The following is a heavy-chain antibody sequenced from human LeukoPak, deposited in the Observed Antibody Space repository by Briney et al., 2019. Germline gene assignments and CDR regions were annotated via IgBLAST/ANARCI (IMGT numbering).Heavy chain of an antibody. V-gene: IGHV1-69*13. D-gene: IGHD6-13*01. CDR3: AKDPWQQLIPPFDY. Sequence: SVKVSCKASGGTFSSYAISWVRQAPGQGLEWMGGIIPIFGTANYAQKFQGRVTITADESTSTAYMELSSLRSEDTAVYYCAKDPWQQLIPPFDYWGQGTLVTVSS. CDR1: GGTFSSYA. CDR2: IIPIFGTA. J-gene: IGHJ4*02.